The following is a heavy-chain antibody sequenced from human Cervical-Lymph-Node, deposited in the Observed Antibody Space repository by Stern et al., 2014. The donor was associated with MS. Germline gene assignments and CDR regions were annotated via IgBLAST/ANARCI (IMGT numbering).Heavy chain of an antibody. CDR3: AKDDGYIGFDY. V-gene: IGHV3-23*04. Sequence: EVQLEESGGGLAHPGRSLRLSCAASEFTFSTYAMTWVRQAPGKGLEWVATISTSGNRTSFAHSVKGRFLVSRDNSNNTVYLQMSNLTAEDTAIYFCAKDDGYIGFDYWGQGTPVTVSS. CDR1: EFTFSTYA. J-gene: IGHJ4*02. CDR2: ISTSGNRT. D-gene: IGHD5-18*01.